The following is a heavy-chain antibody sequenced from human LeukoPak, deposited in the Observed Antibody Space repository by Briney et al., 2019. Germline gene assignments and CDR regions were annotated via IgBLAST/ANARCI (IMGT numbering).Heavy chain of an antibody. V-gene: IGHV3-21*01. J-gene: IGHJ1*01. CDR1: GFTFSSYG. CDR3: ATDRSRSCHD. D-gene: IGHD6-13*01. CDR2: ISSTSTYI. Sequence: PGGSLRLSCVASGFTFSSYGLTWVRQAPGQGLEWVSSISSTSTYIYYADSVKGRFTISRDNAKNSLYLQMNSLRAEDTAVYYCATDRSRSCHDWGQGTLVTVST.